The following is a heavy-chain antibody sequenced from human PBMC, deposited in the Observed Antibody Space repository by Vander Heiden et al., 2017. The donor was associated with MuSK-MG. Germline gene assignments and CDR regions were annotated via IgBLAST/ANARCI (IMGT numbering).Heavy chain of an antibody. CDR2: IYHSGST. D-gene: IGHD6-19*01. J-gene: IGHJ4*02. CDR1: TYSISSGYY. V-gene: IGHV4-38-2*02. CDR3: ARGSGWSSDY. Sequence: QVQLQESGPGRVKPSETLSLTCTVSTYSISSGYYWGWIRQPPGKGLEWIGSIYHSGSTYYNPSLKSRVTISVDTSRNQFSLKLSSVTAADTAVYYCARGSGWSSDYWGQGTLVTVSS.